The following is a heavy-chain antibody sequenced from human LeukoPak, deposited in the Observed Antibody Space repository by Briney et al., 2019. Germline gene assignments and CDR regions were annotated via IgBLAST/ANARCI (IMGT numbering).Heavy chain of an antibody. CDR1: GYTFTSYD. V-gene: IGHV1-8*01. Sequence: ALVKVSCKASGYTFTSYDINWVRQATGQGLEWMGWMNPNSGNTGYAQKFQGRVTMTRNTSISTAYMELSSLRSEDTAVYYCARRYDFWSGYQLYYYYGMDVWGQGTTVTVSS. CDR3: ARRYDFWSGYQLYYYYGMDV. CDR2: MNPNSGNT. D-gene: IGHD3-3*01. J-gene: IGHJ6*02.